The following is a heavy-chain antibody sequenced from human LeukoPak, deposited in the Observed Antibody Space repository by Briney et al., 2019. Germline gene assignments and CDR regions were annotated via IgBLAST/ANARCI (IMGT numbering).Heavy chain of an antibody. CDR3: ARAGYTSGYDY. D-gene: IGHD6-19*01. V-gene: IGHV3-7*01. Sequence: GGSLRLSCVASGFSFSSYWMSWVRQAPGKGLEWLANINQDGSDKHYVDSVKGRFTISRDNAKNSLYLQMNNLRVEDTAVYYCARAGYTSGYDYWGQGTLVTVSS. J-gene: IGHJ4*02. CDR1: GFSFSSYW. CDR2: INQDGSDK.